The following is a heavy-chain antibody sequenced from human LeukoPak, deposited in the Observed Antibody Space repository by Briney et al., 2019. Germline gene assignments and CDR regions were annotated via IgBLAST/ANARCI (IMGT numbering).Heavy chain of an antibody. CDR3: ARGRLVLRYFDWLTQ. Sequence: ASVKVSCKASGYTFTSYDIKWVRQAAGQGLEWMGWMNPNSGNTGYAQKFQGRVTMTRNTSISTAYMELSSLRSEDTAVYYCARGRLVLRYFDWLTQWGQGTLVTVSS. V-gene: IGHV1-8*01. CDR2: MNPNSGNT. J-gene: IGHJ4*02. CDR1: GYTFTSYD. D-gene: IGHD3-9*01.